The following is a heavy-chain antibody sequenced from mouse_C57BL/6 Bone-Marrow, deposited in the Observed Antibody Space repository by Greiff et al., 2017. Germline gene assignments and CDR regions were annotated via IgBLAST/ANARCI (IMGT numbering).Heavy chain of an antibody. CDR2: ISSGGSYT. J-gene: IGHJ2*01. D-gene: IGHD2-3*01. Sequence: EVKLVESGGDLVKPGGSLKLTCAASGFTFSSYGMSWVRQTPDKRLEWVATISSGGSYTYYPDSVKGRFTISRDNAKNTLVLQMSSLKSEDTAMYYCARLLRKYFDYWGQGTTLTVSS. CDR3: ARLLRKYFDY. CDR1: GFTFSSYG. V-gene: IGHV5-6*01.